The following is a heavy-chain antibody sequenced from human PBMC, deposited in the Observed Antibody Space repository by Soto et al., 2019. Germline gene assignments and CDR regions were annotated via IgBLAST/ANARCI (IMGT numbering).Heavy chain of an antibody. CDR3: AKDGYSNYELPYY. J-gene: IGHJ4*02. CDR2: ISGSGGST. D-gene: IGHD4-4*01. Sequence: EVQLLESGGGLVQPGGSLRLSCAASGFTFSSYAMSWVRQAPGKGLEWVSAISGSGGSTYYADSVKGRFTISRDNSKKTLYLQMNSLRAEDTAVYYCAKDGYSNYELPYYWGQGTLVTVSS. CDR1: GFTFSSYA. V-gene: IGHV3-23*01.